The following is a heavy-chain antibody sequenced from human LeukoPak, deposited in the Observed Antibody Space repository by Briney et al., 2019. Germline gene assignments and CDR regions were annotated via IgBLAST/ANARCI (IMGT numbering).Heavy chain of an antibody. CDR1: GFTFSSYA. CDR3: AKGVGASMSEGCFDY. D-gene: IGHD3-10*01. Sequence: GGSLRLSCAASGFTFSSYAINWVRQAPGEGLEWVSTISGTGGGTYYADSVQGRFTISRENSKNMLYLQMNSLRAEDTAVYYCAKGVGASMSEGCFDYWGQGTLVTVSS. J-gene: IGHJ4*02. CDR2: ISGTGGGT. V-gene: IGHV3-23*01.